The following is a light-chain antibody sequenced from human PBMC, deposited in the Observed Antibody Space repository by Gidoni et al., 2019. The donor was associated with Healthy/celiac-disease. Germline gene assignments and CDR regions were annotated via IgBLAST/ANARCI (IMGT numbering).Light chain of an antibody. V-gene: IGKV1-5*03. CDR1: QSISSW. CDR2: KAS. CDR3: QHLET. J-gene: IGKJ1*01. Sequence: DIQMTQSPSTLSAYVGDRVTITCRASQSISSWLAWYQQKPGKAPKLLIYKASSLESGAPSRFSGSGSGTEFTLTISSLQPDDFATYYCQHLETFGQGTKVEIK.